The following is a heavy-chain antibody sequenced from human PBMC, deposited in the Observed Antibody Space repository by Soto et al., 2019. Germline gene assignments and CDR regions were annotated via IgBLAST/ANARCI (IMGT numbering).Heavy chain of an antibody. J-gene: IGHJ3*02. CDR3: ARQIGDDTFDI. CDR1: GGSITTYY. CDR2: IYRTGST. V-gene: IGHV4-59*01. D-gene: IGHD3-3*01. Sequence: SETLSLTCTVSGGSITTYYWNWIRQSPGKGLEWIGYIYRTGSTHYNPSLNSRAAISLDSSRDRFSLQLKAVTAADTAVYFCARQIGDDTFDIWGRGTMVTV.